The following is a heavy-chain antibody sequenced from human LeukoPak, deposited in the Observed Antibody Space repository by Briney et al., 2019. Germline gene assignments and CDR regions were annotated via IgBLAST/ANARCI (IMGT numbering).Heavy chain of an antibody. Sequence: SVKVSCKASGGTFSSYAISWVRQAPGQGLEWMVGIIPIFGTANYAQKFQGRVTITTDESTSTAYMELSSLRSEDTAVYYCAGGIAAAGTNYWGQGTLVTVSS. V-gene: IGHV1-69*05. D-gene: IGHD6-13*01. CDR3: AGGIAAAGTNY. CDR1: GGTFSSYA. J-gene: IGHJ4*02. CDR2: IIPIFGTA.